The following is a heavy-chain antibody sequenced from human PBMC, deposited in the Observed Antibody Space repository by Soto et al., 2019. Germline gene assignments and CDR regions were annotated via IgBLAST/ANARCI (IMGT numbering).Heavy chain of an antibody. CDR3: ARDVGYYYDSSGYYRFDY. V-gene: IGHV3-48*02. CDR2: ITSSRSTI. D-gene: IGHD3-22*01. J-gene: IGHJ4*02. CDR1: GFTFSRYN. Sequence: PGGSLRLSCAASGFTFSRYNMNWVRQAPGKGLEWVSRITSSRSTIYYADSVKARFTISRDNARNSLYLQMNSLRDEDTAVYYCARDVGYYYDSSGYYRFDYWGQGTLVTVSS.